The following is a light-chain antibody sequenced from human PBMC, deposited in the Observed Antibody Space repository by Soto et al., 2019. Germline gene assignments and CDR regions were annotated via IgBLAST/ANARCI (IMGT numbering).Light chain of an antibody. CDR3: SSYAGSNNFVV. CDR2: EVS. V-gene: IGLV2-8*01. Sequence: QSALTQPPSASGSPGQSVTISCTGTSSDVGGNNYVSWYRQYPGKAPKLVIYEVSKRPAGVPDRLSGSKSGNTASLTVSGLQAEDEADYYCSSYAGSNNFVVFGGGTKLTVL. CDR1: SSDVGGNNY. J-gene: IGLJ2*01.